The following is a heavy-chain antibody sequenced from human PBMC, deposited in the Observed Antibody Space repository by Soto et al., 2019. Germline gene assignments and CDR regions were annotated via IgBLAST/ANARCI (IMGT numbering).Heavy chain of an antibody. J-gene: IGHJ4*02. Sequence: EVQLLESGGGLVQPGRSLRLSCAASGFTFNRYSMSWVRQAPGKGLECVSSISGTGGDTFYADSVKGRFTISRDNSKSTLDLQMRSLEGHDTALYFCAKDSALPYCGSYFDYWGQGALVIVSS. CDR3: AKDSALPYCGSYFDY. CDR1: GFTFNRYS. D-gene: IGHD1-26*01. CDR2: ISGTGGDT. V-gene: IGHV3-23*01.